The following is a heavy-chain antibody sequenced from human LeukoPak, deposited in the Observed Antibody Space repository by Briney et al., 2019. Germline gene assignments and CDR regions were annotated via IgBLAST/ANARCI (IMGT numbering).Heavy chain of an antibody. V-gene: IGHV3-48*03. CDR3: ARVTGWSATYYYYGMDV. D-gene: IGHD1-1*01. J-gene: IGHJ6*02. Sequence: TGGSLTLSCAASGFIFSSYEMNWVRQAPGKGLEWVSYISSSGSTIYYADSVKGRFTISRDNAKNSLYLQMNSLRAEDTAVYYCARVTGWSATYYYYGMDVWGQGTTVTVSS. CDR2: ISSSGSTI. CDR1: GFIFSSYE.